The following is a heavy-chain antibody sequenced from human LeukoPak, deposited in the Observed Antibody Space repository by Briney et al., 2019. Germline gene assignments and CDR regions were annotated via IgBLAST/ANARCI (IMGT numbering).Heavy chain of an antibody. CDR3: ARERWEPHRDAFDI. CDR1: GGTLSSYA. J-gene: IGHJ3*02. D-gene: IGHD1-26*01. Sequence: GASVKVSCKASGGTLSSYAISWVRQAPGQGLEWMGRIIPIFGTANYAQKFQGRVTITTDESTSTAYMELSSLRSEDTAVYYCARERWEPHRDAFDIWGQGTMVTVSS. CDR2: IIPIFGTA. V-gene: IGHV1-69*05.